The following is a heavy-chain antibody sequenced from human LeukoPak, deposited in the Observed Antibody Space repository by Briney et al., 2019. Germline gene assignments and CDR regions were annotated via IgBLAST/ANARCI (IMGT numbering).Heavy chain of an antibody. CDR3: ASSDRSSSPQPFDY. J-gene: IGHJ4*02. D-gene: IGHD6-13*01. CDR1: GGTFSSYA. V-gene: IGHV1-69*13. CDR2: IIPIFGTA. Sequence: ASVKVSCKASGGTFSSYAISWVRQAPGQGLEWMGGIIPIFGTANYAQKFQGRVTITADESTGTAYMELSSLRSEDTAVYYCASSDRSSSPQPFDYWGQGTLVTVSS.